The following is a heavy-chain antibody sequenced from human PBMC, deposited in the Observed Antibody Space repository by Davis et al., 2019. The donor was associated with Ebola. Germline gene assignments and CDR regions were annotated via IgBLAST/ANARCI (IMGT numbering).Heavy chain of an antibody. Sequence: MPSETLSLTCAVSGGSISSGNWWSWVRQPPGKGLEWIGEIYHGGITKHNPSLKSRVTISVDKSKNQISLNLSSVTAADTAVYYCASHTVAGFSWGQGTLVTVSS. J-gene: IGHJ4*02. V-gene: IGHV4-4*02. CDR3: ASHTVAGFS. CDR1: GGSISSGNW. CDR2: IYHGGIT. D-gene: IGHD6-19*01.